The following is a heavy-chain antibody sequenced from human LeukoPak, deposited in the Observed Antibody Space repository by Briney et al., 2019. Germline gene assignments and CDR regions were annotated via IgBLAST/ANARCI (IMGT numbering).Heavy chain of an antibody. Sequence: VSVKVSCKASGYTFTSHGISWVRQAPGQGLEWIGWINTYIGNTNYAQKFQGRVTVTTDTSTSTAYMELRSLRSDDTAVYYCARDDYYDSSGYYSLWGQGTLVTVSP. V-gene: IGHV1-18*01. J-gene: IGHJ1*01. CDR2: INTYIGNT. D-gene: IGHD3-22*01. CDR3: ARDDYYDSSGYYSL. CDR1: GYTFTSHG.